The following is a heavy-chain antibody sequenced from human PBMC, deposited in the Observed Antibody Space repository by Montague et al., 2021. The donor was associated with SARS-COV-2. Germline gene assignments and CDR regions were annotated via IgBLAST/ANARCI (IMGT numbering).Heavy chain of an antibody. D-gene: IGHD6-13*01. Sequence: SLRLSCAASGFTFDDYAMHWVRQAPGKGLEWVSGISWNSDSIDYADSVKGRFTISGDNAKNSLYLQMNSLGAEDTAFYYCARGETGYRTSWPDYWGQGTLVTVSS. CDR3: ARGETGYRTSWPDY. V-gene: IGHV3-9*01. J-gene: IGHJ4*02. CDR1: GFTFDDYA. CDR2: ISWNSDSI.